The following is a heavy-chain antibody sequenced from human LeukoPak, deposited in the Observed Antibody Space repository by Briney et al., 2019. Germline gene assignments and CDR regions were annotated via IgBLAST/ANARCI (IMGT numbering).Heavy chain of an antibody. D-gene: IGHD6-19*01. J-gene: IGHJ6*02. CDR2: IDAGGGDT. Sequence: PGGSLRLSCAASGFSFSTYAMTWVRQAPGKGLERVASIDAGGGDTYHSDSVKGRFTISRDNSMNTLYLQMNSLRADDTAVYYCGKPAKYWLVRGNGVDVWGQGTTVTVSS. V-gene: IGHV3-23*01. CDR3: GKPAKYWLVRGNGVDV. CDR1: GFSFSTYA.